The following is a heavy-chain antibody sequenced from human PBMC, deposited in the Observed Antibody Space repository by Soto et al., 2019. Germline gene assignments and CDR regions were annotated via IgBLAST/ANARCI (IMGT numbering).Heavy chain of an antibody. CDR2: IYYSGST. CDR3: ASQRIVGATSLEDYYYYGMDV. Sequence: SETLSLTCTVSGGSISSYYGSWIRQPPGKGLEWIGYIYYSGSTNYNPSLKSRVTISVDTSKNQFSLKLSSVTAADTAMYYCASQRIVGATSLEDYYYYGMDVWGQGTTVTVSS. D-gene: IGHD1-26*01. J-gene: IGHJ6*02. V-gene: IGHV4-59*01. CDR1: GGSISSYY.